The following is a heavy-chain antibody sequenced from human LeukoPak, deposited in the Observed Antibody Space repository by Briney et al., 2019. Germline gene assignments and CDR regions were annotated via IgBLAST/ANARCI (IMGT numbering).Heavy chain of an antibody. CDR3: ARDLGDSGDF. D-gene: IGHD2-21*02. V-gene: IGHV3-53*01. CDR2: IYRGGGT. J-gene: IGHJ4*02. Sequence: GGSLRLSCAASGFSVSSNHMTWVRQAPGKGLDWVSVIYRGGGTYHADSVKGRFTISRDNSRNRLYLQMNSLRVEDTAVYYCARDLGDSGDFWGQGILVTVSS. CDR1: GFSVSSNH.